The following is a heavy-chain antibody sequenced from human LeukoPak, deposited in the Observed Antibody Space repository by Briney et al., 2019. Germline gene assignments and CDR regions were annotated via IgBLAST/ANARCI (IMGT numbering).Heavy chain of an antibody. V-gene: IGHV1-18*01. J-gene: IGHJ5*02. CDR3: ARAPGYYYDGSGYYYGS. CDR1: GYTFSSYG. Sequence: ASVKVSCKASGYTFSSYGISWVRQAPGQGLEWMGWISAYNGNTNYAQKLQGSVTMTTDTSTSTAYMELRSLRSDDTAVYYCARAPGYYYDGSGYYYGSWGQGTLVTVSS. CDR2: ISAYNGNT. D-gene: IGHD3-22*01.